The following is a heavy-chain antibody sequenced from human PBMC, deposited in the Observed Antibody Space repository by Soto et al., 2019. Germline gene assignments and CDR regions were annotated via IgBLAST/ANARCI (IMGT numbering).Heavy chain of an antibody. CDR3: ARERPDGARLDP. J-gene: IGHJ5*02. V-gene: IGHV4-30-4*01. CDR1: GGSISSGDYY. Sequence: SETLSLTCTVSGGSISSGDYYWSWIRQPPGKGLEWIGYIYYSGSTFYNPSLKSRVTISVDTSKNQFSLKLSSVPAADTAVYYCARERPDGARLDPWGQGILVTVS. CDR2: IYYSGST. D-gene: IGHD6-6*01.